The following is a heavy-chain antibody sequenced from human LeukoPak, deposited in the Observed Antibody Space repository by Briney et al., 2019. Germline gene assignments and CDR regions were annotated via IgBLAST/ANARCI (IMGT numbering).Heavy chain of an antibody. Sequence: PGGSLRLSCAASGFTFSNYWMSWVRQAPGKGLEWVANIKQDGSDKYYVDSVKGRFTISRDNAKNSLSLQMNRLRAEDTAVYYCARGGSQSGYYGGNAFDIWGQGTMVTVSS. D-gene: IGHD3-22*01. J-gene: IGHJ3*02. CDR1: GFTFSNYW. CDR2: IKQDGSDK. V-gene: IGHV3-7*04. CDR3: ARGGSQSGYYGGNAFDI.